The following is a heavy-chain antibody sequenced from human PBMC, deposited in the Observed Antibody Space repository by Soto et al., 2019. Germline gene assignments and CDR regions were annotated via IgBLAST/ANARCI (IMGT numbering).Heavy chain of an antibody. D-gene: IGHD1-26*01. CDR2: TYPGASDP. V-gene: IGHV5-51*01. J-gene: IGHJ3*02. CDR3: ARRSVGATDYAFDI. CDR1: GYTFTSYW. Sequence: GESLKISCKGSGYTFTSYWIAWVRQMPGKGLEWMGVTYPGASDPRYSPSFQGQVTISADKYISTAYLQWSSLKAPDTAMYYCARRSVGATDYAFDIWGQGTIVTVSS.